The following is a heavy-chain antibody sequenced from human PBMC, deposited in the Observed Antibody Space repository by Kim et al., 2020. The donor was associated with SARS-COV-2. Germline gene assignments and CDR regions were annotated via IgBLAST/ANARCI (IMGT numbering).Heavy chain of an antibody. CDR3: ATWGTGTVGY. Sequence: SETLSLTCTVSGGSISSSSYYWGWIRQPPGKGLEWIGSIYYSGSTYYNPSLKSRVTISVDTSKNQYSLKLSSVTAADTAVYYCATWGTGTVGYWGQGTLVTVSS. CDR1: GGSISSSSYY. V-gene: IGHV4-39*01. CDR2: IYYSGST. J-gene: IGHJ4*02. D-gene: IGHD1-7*01.